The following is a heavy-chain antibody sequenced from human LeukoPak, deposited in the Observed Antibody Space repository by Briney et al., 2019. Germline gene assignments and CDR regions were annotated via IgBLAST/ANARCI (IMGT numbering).Heavy chain of an antibody. CDR2: ISSNGGST. CDR1: GFTSSSYA. Sequence: GGSLRLSCLASGFTSSSYAMHWVRQAPGKGLEYVSAISSNGGSTYYADSVKGRFTISRDNSKNTLYLQMSSLRAEDTAVYYCVKHRGHTAMVIDYWGQGTLVTVSS. V-gene: IGHV3-64D*06. D-gene: IGHD5-18*01. J-gene: IGHJ4*02. CDR3: VKHRGHTAMVIDY.